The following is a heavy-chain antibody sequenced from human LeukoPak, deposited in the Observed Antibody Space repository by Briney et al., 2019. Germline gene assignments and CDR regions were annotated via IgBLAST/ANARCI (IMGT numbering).Heavy chain of an antibody. CDR1: GDSISSGSYY. J-gene: IGHJ4*02. CDR2: IYTSGST. CDR3: AREDDYYDSSGYFDY. V-gene: IGHV4-61*02. D-gene: IGHD3-22*01. Sequence: SETLSLTCKVSGDSISSGSYYWSWIRQPAGKGLEWIGRIYTSGSTNYNPSLKSRVTISVDTSKNQFSLNLSSVTAADTAVYYCAREDDYYDSSGYFDYWGQGTLVTVSS.